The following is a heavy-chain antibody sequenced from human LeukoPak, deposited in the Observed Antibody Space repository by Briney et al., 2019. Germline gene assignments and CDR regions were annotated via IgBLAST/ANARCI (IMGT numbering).Heavy chain of an antibody. J-gene: IGHJ4*02. V-gene: IGHV3-23*01. CDR3: ARPLRESGYFYFDY. D-gene: IGHD3-3*01. Sequence: GGSLRLSCAASGFTFSSYAMSWVRQAPGKGLEWVSAISGSGGSTYYADSVKGRFTISRDNAKNSLYLQMNSLRAEDTAVYYCARPLRESGYFYFDYWGQGTLVTVSS. CDR1: GFTFSSYA. CDR2: ISGSGGST.